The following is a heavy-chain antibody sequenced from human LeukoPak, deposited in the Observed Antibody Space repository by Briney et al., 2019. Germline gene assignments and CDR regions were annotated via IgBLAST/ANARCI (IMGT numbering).Heavy chain of an antibody. V-gene: IGHV1-18*01. CDR1: GYTFTSYG. Sequence: ASVKVSCKACGYTFTSYGLSWVRQAPGQGLEWMGWISTYTGNTNYAQNLQGRVTMTTDTSTSTAYMELRSLRSDDTAVYYCARERNNWFDPWGQGTLVTVSS. CDR3: ARERNNWFDP. CDR2: ISTYTGNT. J-gene: IGHJ5*02.